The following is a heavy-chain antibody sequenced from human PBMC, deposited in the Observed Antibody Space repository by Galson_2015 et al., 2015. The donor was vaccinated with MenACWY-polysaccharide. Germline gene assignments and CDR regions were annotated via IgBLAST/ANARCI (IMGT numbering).Heavy chain of an antibody. CDR2: IKKDGSEK. CDR1: GFTFSSYW. V-gene: IGHV3-7*01. CDR3: ARGHYGMDV. J-gene: IGHJ6*02. Sequence: SLRLSCAASGFTFSSYWMTWVRQAPGKGLEWVANIKKDGSEKYYVDSVKGRFIISRDNAKNSLYLQMHSLRAEDTAVYSCARGHYGMDVWGQGTTVTVSS.